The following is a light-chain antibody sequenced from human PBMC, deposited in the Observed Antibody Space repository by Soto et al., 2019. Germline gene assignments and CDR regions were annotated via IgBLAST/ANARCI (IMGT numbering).Light chain of an antibody. J-gene: IGKJ4*01. V-gene: IGKV3-15*01. CDR2: STS. CDR1: QTVYSN. CDR3: QQYNTWPLT. Sequence: ETVMTQSPVTLSASPGERATLSCWASQTVYSNLAWYQQRPGQDPRLLIYSTSTRATGIPASISGSGSGTEFTLTISSLQSEDFAVYYCQQYNTWPLTFGGGTKVEIK.